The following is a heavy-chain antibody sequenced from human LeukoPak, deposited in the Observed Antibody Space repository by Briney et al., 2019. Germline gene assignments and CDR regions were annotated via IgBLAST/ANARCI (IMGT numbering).Heavy chain of an antibody. V-gene: IGHV4-30-4*01. J-gene: IGHJ4*02. Sequence: PSETLSLTCTVSGGSISSGDYYWSWIRQPPGKGLEWIGYIYYSGSTYYNPSLKSRVTISVDTSKNQFSLKLSSVTAADTAVYYCARESITMVRGVSYYFDYWGQGTLVTASS. CDR3: ARESITMVRGVSYYFDY. CDR1: GGSISSGDYY. CDR2: IYYSGST. D-gene: IGHD3-10*01.